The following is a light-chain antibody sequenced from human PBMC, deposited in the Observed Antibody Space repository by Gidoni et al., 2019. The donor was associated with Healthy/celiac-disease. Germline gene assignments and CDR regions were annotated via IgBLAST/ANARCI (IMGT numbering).Light chain of an antibody. Sequence: DIQMTQSPSSLSASVGDRVTITCRASQSISSYLNWYQQKPGKAPKLLIYAASSLQSGVPSRYSRSGSETDFTLTISSLQREDFATYYCQQSYSTPFTFGRGTKLEIK. CDR3: QQSYSTPFT. J-gene: IGKJ2*01. CDR1: QSISSY. V-gene: IGKV1-39*01. CDR2: AAS.